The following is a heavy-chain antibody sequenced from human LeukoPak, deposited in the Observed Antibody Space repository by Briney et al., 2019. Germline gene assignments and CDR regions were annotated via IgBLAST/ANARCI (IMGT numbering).Heavy chain of an antibody. Sequence: PGGSLRLSCAASGFTFSSYAMTWVRQAPGKGLERVSAISNGGDTTYYADPVKGRFTISRDNSKNTLYLQMNSLRAEDTAVYYCATPTPGLRSTADYWGQGTLVTVSS. V-gene: IGHV3-23*01. CDR1: GFTFSSYA. D-gene: IGHD4-17*01. CDR3: ATPTPGLRSTADY. J-gene: IGHJ4*02. CDR2: ISNGGDTT.